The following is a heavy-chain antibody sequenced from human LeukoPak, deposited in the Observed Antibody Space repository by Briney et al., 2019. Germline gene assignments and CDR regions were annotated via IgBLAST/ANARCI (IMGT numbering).Heavy chain of an antibody. CDR1: GFTFDDYA. D-gene: IGHD3-3*01. V-gene: IGHV3-9*01. Sequence: GGSLRLSCAASGFTFDDYAMHWVRQAPGKGLEWVSGISWNSGSIGYADSVKGRFTISRDNAKNSLYLQMNSLRAEDTALYYCAKDILRSGGSPLDYWGQGTLVTVSS. CDR3: AKDILRSGGSPLDY. CDR2: ISWNSGSI. J-gene: IGHJ4*02.